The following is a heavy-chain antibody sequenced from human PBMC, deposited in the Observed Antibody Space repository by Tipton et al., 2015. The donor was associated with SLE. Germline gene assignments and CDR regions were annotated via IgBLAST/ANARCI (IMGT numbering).Heavy chain of an antibody. CDR3: ARTAVLAAIMMDV. V-gene: IGHV4-59*11. Sequence: GLVKPSETLSLTCSVSGDSISGRYWSWIRQPPGKGLEWIGNIYYSGNTDYNPSLKSRVTMSGDTSKNQLSLKLNAVTAADTAVYYCARTAVLAAIMMDVWGQGTTVTVSS. CDR1: GDSISGRY. J-gene: IGHJ6*02. CDR2: IYYSGNT. D-gene: IGHD3-3*02.